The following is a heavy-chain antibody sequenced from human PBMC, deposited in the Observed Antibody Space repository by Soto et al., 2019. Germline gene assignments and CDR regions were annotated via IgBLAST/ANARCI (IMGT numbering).Heavy chain of an antibody. CDR2: IIPIFGTA. J-gene: IGHJ5*02. Sequence: ASVKVSCKASGGTFSSYAISWVRQAPGQGLEWMGGIIPIFGTANYAQKFQGRVTITADKFTSTAYMELSSLRSEDTAVYYCARGLGYCSSTSCPSRWFDPWGQGTLVTVSS. CDR3: ARGLGYCSSTSCPSRWFDP. V-gene: IGHV1-69*06. D-gene: IGHD2-2*01. CDR1: GGTFSSYA.